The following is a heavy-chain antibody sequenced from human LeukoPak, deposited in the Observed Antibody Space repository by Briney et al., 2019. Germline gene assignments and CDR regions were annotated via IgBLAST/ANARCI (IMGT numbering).Heavy chain of an antibody. CDR3: ARVHSAYSSSWHYFDY. CDR1: GGSVSSGTYY. CDR2: VYYSGST. J-gene: IGHJ4*02. V-gene: IGHV4-61*01. Sequence: SETLSLTCTVSGGSVSSGTYYWSWIRQPPGKGLEWIGYVYYSGSTNYNPSLKSRVTTSVDTSKNQFSLKLTAATAADTAVYYCARVHSAYSSSWHYFDYWGQGTLVTVSS. D-gene: IGHD6-13*01.